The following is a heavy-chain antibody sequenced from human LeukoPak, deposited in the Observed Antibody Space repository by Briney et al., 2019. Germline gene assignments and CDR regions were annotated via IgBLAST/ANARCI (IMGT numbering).Heavy chain of an antibody. CDR3: ARVKRSAVAGTPQDY. CDR2: ISAYNGNT. V-gene: IGHV1-18*01. D-gene: IGHD6-19*01. Sequence: ASVKVSCKASGYTFTSPGISWVRQAPGQGLEGRGWISAYNGNTNYAQKCQDRVTMTTDTSTSTAYMELRSLRSDDTAVYYCARVKRSAVAGTPQDYWGQGTLVTVSS. J-gene: IGHJ4*02. CDR1: GYTFTSPG.